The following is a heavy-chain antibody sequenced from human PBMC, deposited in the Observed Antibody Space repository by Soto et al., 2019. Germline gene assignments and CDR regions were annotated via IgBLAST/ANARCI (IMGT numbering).Heavy chain of an antibody. D-gene: IGHD3-22*01. CDR2: IIPIFGTA. V-gene: IGHV1-69*13. J-gene: IGHJ5*02. CDR1: GGTFSRYS. Sequence: SVKVSCKASGGTFSRYSISWVRQAPGQGLEWMGGIIPIFGTANYAQKFQGRVTITADESTSTAYMELSSLRSEDTAVYYCARDISMIVVVPRGIVGFDPWGQGTLVTVSS. CDR3: ARDISMIVVVPRGIVGFDP.